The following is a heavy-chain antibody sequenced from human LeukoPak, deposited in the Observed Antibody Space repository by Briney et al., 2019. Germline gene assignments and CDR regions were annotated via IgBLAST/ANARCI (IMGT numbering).Heavy chain of an antibody. CDR1: GYTFTGYY. J-gene: IGHJ4*02. V-gene: IGHV1-2*02. D-gene: IGHD2-21*01. CDR2: INPNSGGT. CDR3: ARSFSLVIASEEGDFDY. Sequence: PGGSLRLSCAASGYTFTGYYMHWVRQAPGQGLEWMGWINPNSGGTNYAQKFQGRVTMTRDTSISTAYMELSRLRSDDTAVYYCARSFSLVIASEEGDFDYWGQGTLVTVSS.